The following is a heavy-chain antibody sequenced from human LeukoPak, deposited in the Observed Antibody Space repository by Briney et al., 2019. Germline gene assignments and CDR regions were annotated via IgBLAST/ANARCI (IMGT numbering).Heavy chain of an antibody. CDR3: AKDDLDYYDSSGYFDY. Sequence: GGPLRLSCAASGFTFSNYWMHWVRQAPGKGLVWVSRITGDGTGANYAGSVKGRFTISRDNAKNVLFMQMNSLRAEDTAVYYCAKDDLDYYDSSGYFDYWGQGTLVTVSS. D-gene: IGHD3-22*01. CDR2: ITGDGTGA. J-gene: IGHJ4*02. V-gene: IGHV3-74*01. CDR1: GFTFSNYW.